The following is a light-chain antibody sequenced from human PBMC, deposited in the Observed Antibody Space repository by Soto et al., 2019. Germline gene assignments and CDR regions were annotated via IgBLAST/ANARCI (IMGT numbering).Light chain of an antibody. CDR3: QQSYSSPPT. J-gene: IGKJ1*01. V-gene: IGKV1-39*01. CDR1: QSISSY. CDR2: AAS. Sequence: DIQMTQSPSSLSACVGDRVSITCRASQSISSYLNWYQQKPGKAPKLLIYAASSLQSGVPSRFSGSRSGPDFTLTISSLQPEDFATYYCQQSYSSPPTFGQGTKVDI.